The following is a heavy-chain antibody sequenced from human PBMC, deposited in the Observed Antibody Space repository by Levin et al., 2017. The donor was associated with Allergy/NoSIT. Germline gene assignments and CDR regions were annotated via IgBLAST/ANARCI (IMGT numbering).Heavy chain of an antibody. V-gene: IGHV3-53*01. J-gene: IGHJ6*02. CDR1: GFTVSSHY. D-gene: IGHD3-3*01. CDR2: IYSGGST. CDR3: ARALHDFWSGYSNYYYYGMDV. Sequence: GESLKISCAASGFTVSSHYMSWVRQAPGKGLEWVSVIYSGGSTYYADSVKGRFTISRDNSKNTLYLQMNSLRAEDTAVYYCARALHDFWSGYSNYYYYGMDVWGQGTTVTVSS.